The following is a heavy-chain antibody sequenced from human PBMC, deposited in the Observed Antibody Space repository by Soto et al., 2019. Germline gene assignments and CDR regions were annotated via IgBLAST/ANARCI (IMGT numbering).Heavy chain of an antibody. CDR1: GYTFTSYG. CDR3: ARDNVVYGDYGGVVRRFQH. D-gene: IGHD4-17*01. J-gene: IGHJ1*01. Sequence: QVQLVQSGAEVKKPGASVKVSCKASGYTFTSYGISWVRQAPGQGLGWMGWISAYNGNTNYAQKLQGRVTMTTDTYTSTAYMELRSLRSDDTAVYYCARDNVVYGDYGGVVRRFQHWGQGTLVTVSS. CDR2: ISAYNGNT. V-gene: IGHV1-18*01.